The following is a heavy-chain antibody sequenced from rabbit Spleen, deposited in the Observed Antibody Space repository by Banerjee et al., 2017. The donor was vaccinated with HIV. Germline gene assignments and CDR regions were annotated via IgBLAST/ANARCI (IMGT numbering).Heavy chain of an antibody. D-gene: IGHD7-1*01. J-gene: IGHJ4*01. CDR1: GFTLSTYYM. CDR2: IYPDGRDST. Sequence: QEQLVESGGGLVQPGGSLKLSCKASGFTLSTYYMNWVRQAPGKGPEWIGCIYPDGRDSTAYASWAKGRFTISKTSSTTVTLQMTSLTAADTATYFCARFYAGYGDFGYAAMWGPGTLVTV. V-gene: IGHV1S45*01. CDR3: ARFYAGYGDFGYAAM.